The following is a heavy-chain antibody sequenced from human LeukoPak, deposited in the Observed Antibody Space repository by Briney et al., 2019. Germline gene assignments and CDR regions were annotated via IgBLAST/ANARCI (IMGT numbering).Heavy chain of an antibody. CDR3: ARAGLLWFGELLSSNWFDP. Sequence: ASVKVSCKASGYTFTSYYMHWVRQTPGQGLEWMGIINPSGGSTSYAQKFQGRVTMTRDMSTSTVYMELSSLRSEDTAVYYCARAGLLWFGELLSSNWFDPWGQGTLVTVSS. D-gene: IGHD3-10*01. J-gene: IGHJ5*02. CDR1: GYTFTSYY. CDR2: INPSGGST. V-gene: IGHV1-46*01.